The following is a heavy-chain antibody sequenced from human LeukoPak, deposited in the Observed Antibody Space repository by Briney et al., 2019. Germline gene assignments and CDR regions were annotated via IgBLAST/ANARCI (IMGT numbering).Heavy chain of an antibody. D-gene: IGHD6-19*01. CDR3: ARERAEKFPYYYYGMDV. V-gene: IGHV4-61*01. CDR1: GVSVSSGSYY. Sequence: SETLSPTCTVSGVSVSSGSYYWSWIRQPPGKGLEWIGYIYYSGSTNYNPSLKSRVTISIDTSKNQFSLKLSSVTAADTAVYYCARERAEKFPYYYYGMDVWGQGTTVTVSS. J-gene: IGHJ6*02. CDR2: IYYSGST.